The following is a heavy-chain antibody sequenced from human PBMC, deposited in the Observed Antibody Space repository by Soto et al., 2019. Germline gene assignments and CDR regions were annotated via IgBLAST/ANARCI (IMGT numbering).Heavy chain of an antibody. CDR1: GFTFSSYA. V-gene: IGHV3-23*01. CDR2: ISGSGGST. J-gene: IGHJ4*02. Sequence: GGSLRLSCAASGFTFSSYAMSWVRQAPGKGLEWVSVISGSGGSTYYADSVKGRFTISRDNSKNTLYLQMNSLRAEDTAVYYCAKSHYDSSGYQGYWGQGTLVTVSS. D-gene: IGHD3-22*01. CDR3: AKSHYDSSGYQGY.